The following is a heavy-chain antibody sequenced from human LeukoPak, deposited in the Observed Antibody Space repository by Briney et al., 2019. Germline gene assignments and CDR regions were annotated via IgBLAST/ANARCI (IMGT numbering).Heavy chain of an antibody. CDR3: ARERAADNWFDP. J-gene: IGHJ5*02. D-gene: IGHD6-13*01. CDR1: GGSISSYY. Sequence: SETLSLTCTVSGGSISSYYWSWIRQPPGKGLEWIGYIYYSGSTNYNPSLKSRVTISVDTSKNQFSLKLSSVTAADTAVYYCARERAADNWFDPWGQGTLVTVSS. CDR2: IYYSGST. V-gene: IGHV4-59*01.